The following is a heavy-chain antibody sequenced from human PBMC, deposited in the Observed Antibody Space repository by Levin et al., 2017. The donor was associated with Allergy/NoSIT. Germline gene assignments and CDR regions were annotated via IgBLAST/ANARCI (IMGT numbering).Heavy chain of an antibody. CDR2: IIPIFGTA. CDR3: ARSLRADMVRGVMAAFDI. D-gene: IGHD3-10*01. J-gene: IGHJ3*02. CDR1: GGTFSSYA. Sequence: GASVKVSCKASGGTFSSYAISWVRQAPGQGLEWMGGIIPIFGTANYAQKFQGRVTITADKSTSTAYMELSSLRSEDTAVYYCARSLRADMVRGVMAAFDIWGQGTMVTVSS. V-gene: IGHV1-69*06.